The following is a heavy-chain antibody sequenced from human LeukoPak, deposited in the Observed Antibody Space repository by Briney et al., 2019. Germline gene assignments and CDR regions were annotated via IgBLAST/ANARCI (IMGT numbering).Heavy chain of an antibody. CDR2: IYYSGST. J-gene: IGHJ6*02. CDR3: ARGVENGMDV. CDR1: GGSISSYY. D-gene: IGHD5-24*01. Sequence: SETLSLTCTVSGGSISSYYWSWIRQPPGKGLEWIGYIYYSGSTNYNPSLKSRVTISVDKSKNQFSLKLSSVTAADTAVYYCARGVENGMDVWGQGTTVTVSS. V-gene: IGHV4-59*12.